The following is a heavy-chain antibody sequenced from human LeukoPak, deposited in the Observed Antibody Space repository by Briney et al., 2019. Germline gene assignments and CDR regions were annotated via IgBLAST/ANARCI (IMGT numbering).Heavy chain of an antibody. J-gene: IGHJ4*02. D-gene: IGHD4-17*01. CDR1: GYSFSIYG. V-gene: IGHV1-18*01. CDR2: ISASDGTT. CDR3: ARCGAAVTTHFSH. Sequence: ASVQVSCKASGYSFSIYGITWARQAPGQGLEYLGWISASDGTTNYAQKVQDRVTMSTDTSTSTAYLELRSLRSEDTAVYYCARCGAAVTTHFSHWGQGTLVTVSS.